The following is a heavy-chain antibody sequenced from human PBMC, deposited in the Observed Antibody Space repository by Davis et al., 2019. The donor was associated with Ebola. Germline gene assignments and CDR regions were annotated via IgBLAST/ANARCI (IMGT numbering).Heavy chain of an antibody. J-gene: IGHJ3*02. Sequence: PSETLSLTCTVSGGSISSSSYYWGWIRQPPGKGLEWIGYIYYSGSTNYNPSLKSRVTISVDTSKNQFSLKLSSVTAADTAVYYCARHEGYCSGGSCYGGDAFDIWGQGTMVTVSS. D-gene: IGHD2-15*01. CDR1: GGSISSSSYY. CDR3: ARHEGYCSGGSCYGGDAFDI. CDR2: IYYSGST. V-gene: IGHV4-61*05.